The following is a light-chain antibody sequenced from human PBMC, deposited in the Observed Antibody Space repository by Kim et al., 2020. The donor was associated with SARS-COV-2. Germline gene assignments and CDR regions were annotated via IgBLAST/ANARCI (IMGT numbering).Light chain of an antibody. CDR1: QDISSE. CDR3: QQADSFPYT. Sequence: DIQMTQSPSSVSASVGDRVTIACRASQDISSELAWYQQKPGKAPKLLIYAASTLQTGVPSRFSGSGSGTDFTLTISSLQPEDFASYYCQQADSFPYTFGQGTKLEI. J-gene: IGKJ2*01. CDR2: AAS. V-gene: IGKV1-12*01.